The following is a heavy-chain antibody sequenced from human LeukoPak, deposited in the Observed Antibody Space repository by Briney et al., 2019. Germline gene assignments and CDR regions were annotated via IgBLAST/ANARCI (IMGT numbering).Heavy chain of an antibody. CDR2: TYYRSKWYN. Sequence: SQTLSLTCAISGDSVSSNSAAWNWIRQSPSRGLEWLGRTYYRSKWYNDYAVSVKSRITINPDTSKNQFSLQLNSVTPGDTAVYYCARDPSRIAAAATYFDYWGQGTLVTVSS. D-gene: IGHD6-13*01. V-gene: IGHV6-1*01. CDR1: GDSVSSNSAA. J-gene: IGHJ4*02. CDR3: ARDPSRIAAAATYFDY.